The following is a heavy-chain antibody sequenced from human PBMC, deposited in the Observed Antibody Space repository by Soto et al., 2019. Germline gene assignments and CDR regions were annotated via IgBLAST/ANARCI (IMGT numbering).Heavy chain of an antibody. D-gene: IGHD3-10*01. CDR1: GFTFSSYW. Sequence: GGSLRLSCAASGFTFSSYWMSWVRQAPGKGLEWVANIKQDGSEKYYVDSVKGRFTISRDNAKNSLYLQMNSLRAEDTAVYYCAKGQKLLWFGESPWGQGTLVTVSS. CDR3: AKGQKLLWFGESP. J-gene: IGHJ4*02. CDR2: IKQDGSEK. V-gene: IGHV3-7*01.